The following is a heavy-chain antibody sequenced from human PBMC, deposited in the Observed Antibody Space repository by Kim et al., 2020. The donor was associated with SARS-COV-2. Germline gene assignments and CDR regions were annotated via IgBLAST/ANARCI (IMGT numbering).Heavy chain of an antibody. J-gene: IGHJ4*02. Sequence: GGSLRLSCEASGFTFNNYEMNWIRQAPGKGLEWISYISAAGSTIQQPDSVRGRFTISRDNARNTLYLHMNSLTVEDTGVYYCARDPESHAWSPFDYWGQGILVVVSS. V-gene: IGHV3-48*03. D-gene: IGHD2-2*01. CDR3: ARDPESHAWSPFDY. CDR1: GFTFNNYE. CDR2: ISAAGSTI.